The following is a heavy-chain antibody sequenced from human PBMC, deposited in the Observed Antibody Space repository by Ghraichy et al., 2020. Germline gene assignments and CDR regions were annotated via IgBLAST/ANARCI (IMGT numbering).Heavy chain of an antibody. Sequence: SETLSLTCAVYGGSFSGYYWSWIRQPPGKGLEWIGEINHSGSTNYNPSLKSRVTISVDTSKNQFSLKLSSVTAADTAVYYCARPFLYPAGYSTRRYYMDVWGKGTTVTVSS. V-gene: IGHV4-34*01. D-gene: IGHD3-22*01. CDR3: ARPFLYPAGYSTRRYYMDV. J-gene: IGHJ6*03. CDR2: INHSGST. CDR1: GGSFSGYY.